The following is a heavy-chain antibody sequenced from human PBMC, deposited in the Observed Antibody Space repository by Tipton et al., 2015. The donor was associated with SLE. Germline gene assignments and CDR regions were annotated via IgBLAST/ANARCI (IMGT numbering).Heavy chain of an antibody. CDR1: GYTLTTYG. CDR2: ISAYNGNT. Sequence: QSGAEVKKPGASVRVSCKASGYTLTTYGITWVRQAPGQGLEWMGWISAYNGNTNYAQKLQGRVTMTRDTSISTAYMELSRLRSDDTAVYYCARETPYARVIDYWGQGTLVTVSS. V-gene: IGHV1-18*01. CDR3: ARETPYARVIDY. J-gene: IGHJ4*02. D-gene: IGHD2-8*01.